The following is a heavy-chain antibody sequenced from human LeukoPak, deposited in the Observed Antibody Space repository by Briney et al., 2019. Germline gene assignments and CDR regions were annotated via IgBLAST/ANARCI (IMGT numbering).Heavy chain of an antibody. J-gene: IGHJ6*02. CDR1: GDSISSSRHS. V-gene: IGHV4-39*01. CDR2: ISYSGST. D-gene: IGHD2-2*01. Sequence: SETLSLTCTVSGDSISSSRHSWGWIRQPPGKGLEWIGSISYSGSTYYNPSLKTRVTMSVDTSENQFSLKLSSVTAADSTVYYCVRIYCTSTSCYGDSYYGMNVWGQGTTVTVSS. CDR3: VRIYCTSTSCYGDSYYGMNV.